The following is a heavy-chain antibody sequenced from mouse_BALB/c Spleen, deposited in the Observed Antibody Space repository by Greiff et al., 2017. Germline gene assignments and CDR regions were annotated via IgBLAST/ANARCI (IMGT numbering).Heavy chain of an antibody. CDR2: ISSGGSYT. Sequence: EVKLMESGGGLVKPGGSLKLSCAASGFTFSSYAMSWVRQSPEKRLEWVAEISSGGSYTYYPDTVTGRFTISRDNAKNTLYLEMSSLRSEDTAMYYCARGTGGYAMDYWGQGTSVTVSS. CDR1: GFTFSSYA. J-gene: IGHJ4*01. V-gene: IGHV5-9-4*01. CDR3: ARGTGGYAMDY. D-gene: IGHD4-1*01.